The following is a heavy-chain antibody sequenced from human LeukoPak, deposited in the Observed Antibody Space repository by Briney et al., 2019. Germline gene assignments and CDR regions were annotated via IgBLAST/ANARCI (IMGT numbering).Heavy chain of an antibody. J-gene: IGHJ3*02. Sequence: PSETLSLTCTVSGGSISSSSYYWGWIRQPPGQGLEWIGSIYYSGSTYYNPSLKSRVTISVDTSKNQFSLKLSSVTAADTAVYYCARDLRLSEAFDIWGQGTMVTVSS. CDR3: ARDLRLSEAFDI. CDR1: GGSISSSSYY. CDR2: IYYSGST. V-gene: IGHV4-39*07. D-gene: IGHD2-2*01.